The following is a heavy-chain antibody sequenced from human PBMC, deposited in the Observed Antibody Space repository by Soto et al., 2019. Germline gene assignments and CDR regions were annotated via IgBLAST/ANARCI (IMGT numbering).Heavy chain of an antibody. V-gene: IGHV1-8*01. J-gene: IGHJ5*02. Sequence: ASVKVSCKASGYTFPIYDINWVRQATGQGLEWMGWMNPNSGNTGYAQKFQGRVTMTRNTSISTAYMELSSLRSEDTAVYYCAREHYGNSAWFDPWGQGTLVTVSS. D-gene: IGHD3-10*01. CDR2: MNPNSGNT. CDR3: AREHYGNSAWFDP. CDR1: GYTFPIYD.